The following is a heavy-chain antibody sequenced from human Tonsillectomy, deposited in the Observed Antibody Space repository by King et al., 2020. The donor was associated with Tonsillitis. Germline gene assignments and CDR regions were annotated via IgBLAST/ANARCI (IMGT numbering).Heavy chain of an antibody. Sequence: VQLVESGGGLVQPGGSLRLSCAASGFTFSSYWMIWVRQAPGKGLEWVANIRGDGSVKYFVDSVKGRFTISRDNAKKSLYLQMNSLRAEDTAVYYCARDRNYYDNSGYYDAFDIWGQGTMVTVSS. CDR2: IRGDGSVK. D-gene: IGHD3-22*01. V-gene: IGHV3-7*04. J-gene: IGHJ3*02. CDR1: GFTFSSYW. CDR3: ARDRNYYDNSGYYDAFDI.